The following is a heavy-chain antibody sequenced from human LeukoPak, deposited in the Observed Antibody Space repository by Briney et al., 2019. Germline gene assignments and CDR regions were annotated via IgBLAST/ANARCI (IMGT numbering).Heavy chain of an antibody. J-gene: IGHJ4*02. D-gene: IGHD3-22*01. CDR2: IYSDNT. V-gene: IGHV3-53*01. CDR3: ARDRGYSSGYFFDY. CDR1: GFTVSSNS. Sequence: PGGSLRLSCTVSGFTVSSNSMSWVRQAPGKGLEWVSFIYSDNTHYSDSVKGRFTISRDNSKNTLYLQMNSLRAEDTAVYYCARDRGYSSGYFFDYWGQGTLVTVSS.